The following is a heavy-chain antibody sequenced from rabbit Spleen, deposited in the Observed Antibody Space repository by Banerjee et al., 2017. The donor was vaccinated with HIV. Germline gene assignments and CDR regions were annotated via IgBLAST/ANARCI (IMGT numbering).Heavy chain of an antibody. V-gene: IGHV1S7*01. J-gene: IGHJ4*01. CDR2: IYPITETT. D-gene: IGHD7-1*01. CDR1: GFTISNYW. CDR3: VRDQAGYTGYGPWYFNL. Sequence: QSLEESGGDLVKPGGSLTLSCKAYGFTISNYWMNWVRQAPGKGLEWIGIIYPITETTYYANWVNGRFTISSDNAQNTVDLQMNSLTAADTATYFCVRDQAGYTGYGPWYFNLWGQGTLVTVS.